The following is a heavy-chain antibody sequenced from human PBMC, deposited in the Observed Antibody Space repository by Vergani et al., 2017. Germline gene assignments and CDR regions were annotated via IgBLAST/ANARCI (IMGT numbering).Heavy chain of an antibody. Sequence: VQLVESGGGVVQPGRSLRLSCAASGFTVSSNYMSWVRQAPGKGLEWVSVIYSGGSTYYADSVKGRFTISRDNSKNTLYLQMNSLRAEDTAVYYCARGGGGAIAARFTDWGQGTLVTVSS. CDR3: ARGGGGAIAARFTD. D-gene: IGHD6-6*01. CDR2: IYSGGST. V-gene: IGHV3-66*01. CDR1: GFTVSSNY. J-gene: IGHJ4*02.